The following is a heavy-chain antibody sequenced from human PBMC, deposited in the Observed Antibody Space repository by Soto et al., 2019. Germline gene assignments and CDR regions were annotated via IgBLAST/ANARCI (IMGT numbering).Heavy chain of an antibody. J-gene: IGHJ6*02. Sequence: PGGSLRLSCAASGFTFSSYEMNGVRQGPGKGLEWVSYINSSGSSIYYADSVKGRFTISRDNAKDSLYMQMNSLRAEDTAVYYCARAAEGPHYYYGMDVWGQVNTVTVSS. CDR2: INSSGSSI. CDR1: GFTFSSYE. CDR3: ARAAEGPHYYYGMDV. D-gene: IGHD6-13*01. V-gene: IGHV3-48*03.